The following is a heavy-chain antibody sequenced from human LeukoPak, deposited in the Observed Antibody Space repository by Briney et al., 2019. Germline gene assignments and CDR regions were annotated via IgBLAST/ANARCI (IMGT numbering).Heavy chain of an antibody. V-gene: IGHV3-23*01. CDR3: ARDIQLPT. CDR1: GFTFSSSA. D-gene: IGHD5-24*01. CDR2: ISHTGGNA. J-gene: IGHJ3*01. Sequence: PGGSLRLSCAASGFTFSSSAMSWVRQAPGKGLEWVSLISHTGGNAYYADSVRGRFTISRDNSKNTLYLQMNSLRAEDTAIYYCARDIQLPTWGLGTMVTVSS.